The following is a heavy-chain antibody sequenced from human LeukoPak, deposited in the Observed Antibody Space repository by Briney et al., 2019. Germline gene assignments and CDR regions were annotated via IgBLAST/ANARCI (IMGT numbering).Heavy chain of an antibody. D-gene: IGHD3-10*01. Sequence: GASVKVSCKASGYTFTSYYMHWVRQAPGQGLEWMGTINPSGGSTRYAQKFQGRVTMTRDTSTSTVYMELRSLRSEDTAVYYCARDISSSTGSGSSVQRGYWGQGTLVTVSS. J-gene: IGHJ4*02. CDR2: INPSGGST. V-gene: IGHV1-46*01. CDR1: GYTFTSYY. CDR3: ARDISSSTGSGSSVQRGY.